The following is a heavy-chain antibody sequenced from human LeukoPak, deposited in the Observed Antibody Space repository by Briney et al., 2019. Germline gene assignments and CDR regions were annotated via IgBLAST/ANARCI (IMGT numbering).Heavy chain of an antibody. CDR3: ARGRYPVYYGSGTSYYFDY. CDR1: GGSFSGYY. J-gene: IGHJ4*02. Sequence: SETLSLTCAVYGGSFSGYYWSWIRQPPGKGLEWIGEINHSGSTNYNPSLKSRVTIPVDTSKNQFSLKLSSVTAADTAVYYCARGRYPVYYGSGTSYYFDYWGQGTLVTVSS. CDR2: INHSGST. D-gene: IGHD3-10*01. V-gene: IGHV4-34*01.